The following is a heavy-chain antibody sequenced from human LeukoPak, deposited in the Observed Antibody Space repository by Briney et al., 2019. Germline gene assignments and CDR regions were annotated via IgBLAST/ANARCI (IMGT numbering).Heavy chain of an antibody. CDR1: GFIFSTYA. J-gene: IGHJ6*02. D-gene: IGHD3-10*01. V-gene: IGHV3-64*02. Sequence: PGGSLRLSCAASGFIFSTYAMHWVRQAPGKGPEYVSAISSNGDSTYYADSVKGRFTISGDNSKNTLYLQLGSLRTEDMAVYYCARGQFDTSGSGNYYYYGMDVWGQGTTVTISS. CDR3: ARGQFDTSGSGNYYYYGMDV. CDR2: ISSNGDST.